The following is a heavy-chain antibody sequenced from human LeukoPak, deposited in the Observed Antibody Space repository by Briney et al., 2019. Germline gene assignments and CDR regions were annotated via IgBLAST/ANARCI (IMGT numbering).Heavy chain of an antibody. J-gene: IGHJ4*02. Sequence: GGSLRLSCAVSGFTVTTNTMNWVRRTPGKGLEWVSVSFSGGSTYYADSVKGRFRFSRDSSKNTLYLQMDSLRAEDTAIYYRARRGYGDYAPFDYWGQGTLVTVSS. D-gene: IGHD4-17*01. V-gene: IGHV3-66*04. CDR2: SFSGGST. CDR3: ARRGYGDYAPFDY. CDR1: GFTVTTNT.